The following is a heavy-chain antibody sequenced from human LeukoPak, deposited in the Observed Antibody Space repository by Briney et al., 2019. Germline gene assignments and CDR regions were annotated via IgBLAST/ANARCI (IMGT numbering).Heavy chain of an antibody. D-gene: IGHD1-26*01. CDR3: AREGSWFDP. CDR2: IYYSGST. V-gene: IGHV4-39*07. Sequence: SETLSLTCTVSGGSISSSSYYWGWIRQPSGKGLEWIGSIYYSGSTYYNPSLKSRVTISVDTSKNQFSLKLSSVTAADTAVYYCAREGSWFDPWGQETLVTVSS. J-gene: IGHJ5*02. CDR1: GGSISSSSYY.